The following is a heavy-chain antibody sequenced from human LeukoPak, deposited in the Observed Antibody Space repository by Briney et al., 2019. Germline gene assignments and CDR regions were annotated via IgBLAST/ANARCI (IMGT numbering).Heavy chain of an antibody. V-gene: IGHV4-59*01. D-gene: IGHD3-10*01. CDR3: ARDAGSGSLSQFDY. CDR2: IYYSGST. CDR1: GGSISSYY. J-gene: IGHJ4*02. Sequence: SETLSLTCTVSGGSISSYYWSSIRQPPGKGLEWIGYIYYSGSTNYNPSLKSRVTISVDTSKNQFSLKLSSVTAADTAVYYCARDAGSGSLSQFDYWGQGTLVTVSS.